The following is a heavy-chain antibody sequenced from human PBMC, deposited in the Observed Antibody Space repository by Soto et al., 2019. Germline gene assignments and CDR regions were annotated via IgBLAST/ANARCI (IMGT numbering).Heavy chain of an antibody. CDR1: GFTFDDYA. Sequence: PGGSLRLSCAASGFTFDDYAMHWVRQAPGKGLEWVSGISWNSGSIGYADSVKGRFTISRDNAKNSLYLQMNSLRAEDTALYYCAKDLTRGYYYYYMDVWGKGTTVTVSS. CDR3: AKDLTRGYYYYYMDV. D-gene: IGHD3-10*01. J-gene: IGHJ6*03. CDR2: ISWNSGSI. V-gene: IGHV3-9*01.